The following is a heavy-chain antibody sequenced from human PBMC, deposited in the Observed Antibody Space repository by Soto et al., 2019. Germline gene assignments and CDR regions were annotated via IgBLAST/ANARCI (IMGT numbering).Heavy chain of an antibody. CDR2: ISYDGSNK. V-gene: IGHV3-30-3*01. D-gene: IGHD3-22*01. CDR3: ARDQDYDSSGEFDY. CDR1: GCNFSSYA. J-gene: IGHJ4*02. Sequence: GSLRLSCAASGCNFSSYAMHWVRQAQGKGLEWVAVISYDGSNKYYADSVKGRFTISRDNSKNTLYLQMNSLRAEDTAVYYCARDQDYDSSGEFDYWGQGTLVTVSS.